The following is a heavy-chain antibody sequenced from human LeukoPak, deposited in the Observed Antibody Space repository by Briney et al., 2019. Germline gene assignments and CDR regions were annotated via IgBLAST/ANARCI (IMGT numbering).Heavy chain of an antibody. J-gene: IGHJ4*02. CDR3: ARDGGLDY. D-gene: IGHD3-3*01. V-gene: IGHV1-2*02. Sequence: GALVKVSCKASGYTFTDYYMHWVRQAPGQGFEWMGWINPNTGGTNYAQKFQGRVTLTRDTSITTAYMELSRLRSDDTAVYYCARDGGLDYWGQGTLVTVSS. CDR2: INPNTGGT. CDR1: GYTFTDYY.